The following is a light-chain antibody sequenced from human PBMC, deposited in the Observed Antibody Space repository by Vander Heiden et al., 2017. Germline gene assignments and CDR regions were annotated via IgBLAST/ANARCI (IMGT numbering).Light chain of an antibody. CDR3: QQFGSLPVT. V-gene: IGKV3-20*01. CDR2: GAS. Sequence: PGSRATLSCRASQGVSGNHLAWYQHKPGQAPRLLIYGASNRATGIPDRVSGSGSGTDFTLTISRLESEDFAVYYCQQFGSLPVTFGQGTKLEIK. CDR1: QGVSGNH. J-gene: IGKJ2*01.